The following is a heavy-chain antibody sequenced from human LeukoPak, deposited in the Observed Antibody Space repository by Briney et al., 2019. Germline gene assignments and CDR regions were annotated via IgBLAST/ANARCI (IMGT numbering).Heavy chain of an antibody. CDR3: ESAIRYFDWLLPDDAFDI. Sequence: GGSLRLSCAASGFTFSSYWMHWVRQAPGKGLVWVSRINSDGSSTSYADSVKGRFTISRDNAKNTLYLQMNSLRAEDTAVYQCESAIRYFDWLLPDDAFDIWGQGTMVTVSS. J-gene: IGHJ3*02. D-gene: IGHD3-9*01. CDR1: GFTFSSYW. V-gene: IGHV3-74*01. CDR2: INSDGSST.